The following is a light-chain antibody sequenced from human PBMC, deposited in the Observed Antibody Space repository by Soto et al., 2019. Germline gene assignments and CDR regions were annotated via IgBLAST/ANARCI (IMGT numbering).Light chain of an antibody. CDR3: QHYNSYPWT. Sequence: DIQLTQSPSLLSASIGDRVTITCRASQTISSWLAWYQQKPGKAPKLLIYEASSRESGVPPRFSGSGSGTESTLTISSLQPDDSATYYCQHYNSYPWTFGQGTKVDI. CDR1: QTISSW. V-gene: IGKV1-5*03. J-gene: IGKJ1*01. CDR2: EAS.